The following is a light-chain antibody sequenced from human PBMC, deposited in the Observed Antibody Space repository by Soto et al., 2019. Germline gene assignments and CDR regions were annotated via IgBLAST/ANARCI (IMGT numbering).Light chain of an antibody. J-gene: IGKJ5*01. V-gene: IGKV3-20*01. CDR2: DAS. Sequence: EIVLTQSPGTLSLSPGERATLSCRASQSISSSYLAWYQQRPGQAPRLLIYDASSRATGIPARFSGSGSGTDFTLTISRLEPEDFAVFYCQHYGSSTSITFGQGTRLEIK. CDR3: QHYGSSTSIT. CDR1: QSISSSY.